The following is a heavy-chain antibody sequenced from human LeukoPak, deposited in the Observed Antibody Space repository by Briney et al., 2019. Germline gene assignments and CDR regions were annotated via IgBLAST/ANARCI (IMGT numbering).Heavy chain of an antibody. CDR1: GYTFTSYG. V-gene: IGHV1-18*01. CDR2: ISAYNGNT. J-gene: IGHJ4*02. CDR3: AREHSSSWYGY. Sequence: ASVKVSCKASGYTFTSYGISWVRQAPGQGLEWMGWISAYNGNTNYAQKFQGRVTMTRDTSISTAYMELSRLRSDDTAVYYCAREHSSSWYGYWGQGTLVTVSS. D-gene: IGHD6-13*01.